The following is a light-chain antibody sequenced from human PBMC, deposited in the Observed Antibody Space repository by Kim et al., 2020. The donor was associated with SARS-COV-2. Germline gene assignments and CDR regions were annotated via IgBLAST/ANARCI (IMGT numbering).Light chain of an antibody. V-gene: IGLV3-1*01. Sequence: VSPGQTASIPCSGDKLGDKYACWYQQRPAQSPVLVIYPDSTRPSGIPERFSGSNSGNTATLTISGTQAMDEADYYCQAWDSTTGVFGGGTQLTVL. CDR1: KLGDKY. J-gene: IGLJ3*02. CDR3: QAWDSTTGV. CDR2: PDS.